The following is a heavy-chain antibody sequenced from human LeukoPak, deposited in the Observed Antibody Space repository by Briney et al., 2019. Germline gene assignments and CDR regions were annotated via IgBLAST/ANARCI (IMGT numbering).Heavy chain of an antibody. CDR3: ARGSYYYGSGSYFVDY. Sequence: PSETLSLTCTVSGGSISSGDYYWSWIRQPPGKGLEWIGCIFYIGSTYYNPSLKSRVTISVDTSKNQFSLKLSSVTAADTAVYYCARGSYYYGSGSYFVDYWGQGTLVTVSS. D-gene: IGHD3-10*01. CDR1: GGSISSGDYY. CDR2: IFYIGST. V-gene: IGHV4-30-4*08. J-gene: IGHJ4*02.